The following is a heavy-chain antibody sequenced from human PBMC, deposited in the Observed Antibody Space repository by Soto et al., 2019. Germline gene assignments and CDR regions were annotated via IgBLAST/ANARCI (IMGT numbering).Heavy chain of an antibody. V-gene: IGHV3-23*01. J-gene: IGHJ4*02. CDR2: ISASGGST. D-gene: IGHD4-17*01. Sequence: EVQLLEAGGGLVQPGGTLRLSCAASGFTFSSYAMSWVRQAPGKGLEWVSAISASGGSTYYADSVKGRFTISRDISQNTVNLQMNSLKAEGTAVYYCATNGHYWVWSCLTPDGDYWGQGTLVTVSS. CDR1: GFTFSSYA. CDR3: ATNGHYWVWSCLTPDGDY.